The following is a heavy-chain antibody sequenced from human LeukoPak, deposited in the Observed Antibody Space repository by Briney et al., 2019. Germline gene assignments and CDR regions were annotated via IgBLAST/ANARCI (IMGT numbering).Heavy chain of an antibody. D-gene: IGHD3-3*01. Sequence: QPGGSLRLSCTASGFTFGDYAMSWVRQAPGKGLEWVGFIRSKAYGGTTEYAASVKGRFTISRDDSKSIAYLQMNSLKTEDTAVYYCTRDLTGYYDFWSGYYGYWGQGTLVTVSS. CDR1: GFTFGDYA. J-gene: IGHJ4*02. V-gene: IGHV3-49*04. CDR2: IRSKAYGGTT. CDR3: TRDLTGYYDFWSGYYGY.